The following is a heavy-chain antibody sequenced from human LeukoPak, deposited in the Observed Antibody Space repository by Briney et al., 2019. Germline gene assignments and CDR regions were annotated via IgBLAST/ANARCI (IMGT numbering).Heavy chain of an antibody. V-gene: IGHV1-69*01. Sequence: SVKVSCKASGGTFISYVISWVRQAPGQGLEWMGGIIPIFGTANYAQKFQGRVTITADESTSTAYMELSSLRSEDTAVYYCARYSSGWPRSDYFDYWGQGTLVTVSS. D-gene: IGHD6-19*01. CDR3: ARYSSGWPRSDYFDY. J-gene: IGHJ4*02. CDR1: GGTFISYV. CDR2: IIPIFGTA.